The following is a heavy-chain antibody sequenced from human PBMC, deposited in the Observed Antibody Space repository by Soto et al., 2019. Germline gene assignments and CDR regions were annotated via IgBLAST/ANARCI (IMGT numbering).Heavy chain of an antibody. CDR1: GFTFSSYS. V-gene: IGHV3-21*01. CDR2: ISSSSSYI. J-gene: IGHJ5*02. CDR3: ARDSVIAVAGTGCFDP. D-gene: IGHD6-19*01. Sequence: EVQLVESGGGLVKPGGSLRLSCAASGFTFSSYSMNWVRQAPGKGLEWVSSISSSSSYIYYADSVKGRFTISRDNAKNSLYLQMNSLRAEDTAVYYCARDSVIAVAGTGCFDPWGQGTLVTVSS.